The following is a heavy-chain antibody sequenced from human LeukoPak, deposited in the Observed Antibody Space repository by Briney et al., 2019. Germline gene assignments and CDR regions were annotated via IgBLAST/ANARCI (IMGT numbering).Heavy chain of an antibody. CDR1: GGSISSYY. J-gene: IGHJ4*02. CDR3: ARALITSWYSDFDY. V-gene: IGHV4-4*07. Sequence: PSETLSLTCTVSGGSISSYYWSWIRQPAGKGLEWIGRIYTSGSTNCNPSLKSRVTMSLDTSKNQFSLKLNSVTAADTAVYFCARALITSWYSDFDYWGQGTLVTVSS. CDR2: IYTSGST. D-gene: IGHD6-13*01.